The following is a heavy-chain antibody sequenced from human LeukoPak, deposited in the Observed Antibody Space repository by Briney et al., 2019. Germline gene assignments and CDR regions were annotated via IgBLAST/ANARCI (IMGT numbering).Heavy chain of an antibody. V-gene: IGHV3-23*01. CDR2: IIASSGAT. CDR3: AKDMGSASTGGFDP. D-gene: IGHD2-15*01. Sequence: GGSLRLSCAASGFSFSDYAMSWVRQAPGKGLEWVSLIIASSGATFYADSVKGRFTISRDNAKNSLYLQMNSLRPEDTALYYCAKDMGSASTGGFDPWGQGTLVTVSS. J-gene: IGHJ5*02. CDR1: GFSFSDYA.